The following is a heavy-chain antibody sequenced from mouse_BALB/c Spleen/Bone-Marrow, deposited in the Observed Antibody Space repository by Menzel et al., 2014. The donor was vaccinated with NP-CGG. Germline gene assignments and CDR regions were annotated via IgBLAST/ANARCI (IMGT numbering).Heavy chain of an antibody. J-gene: IGHJ4*01. CDR3: ARDSFLITRALDY. Sequence: VQGVESGPGLVAPSQSLSITCTVSGFSLTGYGVSWVRQPPGKGLERLGMIWGDGSPDYNSALKFRLSITKDNSKSQGFLKMSSLQTDDTARYYCARDSFLITRALDYWGQGTSVTVSS. V-gene: IGHV2-6-7*01. D-gene: IGHD2-4*01. CDR2: IWGDGSP. CDR1: GFSLTGYG.